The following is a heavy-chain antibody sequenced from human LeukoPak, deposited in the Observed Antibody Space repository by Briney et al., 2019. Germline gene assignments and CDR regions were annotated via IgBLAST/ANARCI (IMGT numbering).Heavy chain of an antibody. CDR3: ARAPYYDYVWGSYRSSPYFDY. CDR1: GGSISSGGYS. D-gene: IGHD3-16*01. CDR2: IYHSGST. Sequence: PSETLSLTCAVSGGSISSGGYSWSWIRQPPGKGLECIGYIYHSGSTYYNPSLKSRVTISVDRSKNQFSLKLSSVTAADTAVYYCARAPYYDYVWGSYRSSPYFDYWGQGTLVTVSS. J-gene: IGHJ4*02. V-gene: IGHV4-30-2*01.